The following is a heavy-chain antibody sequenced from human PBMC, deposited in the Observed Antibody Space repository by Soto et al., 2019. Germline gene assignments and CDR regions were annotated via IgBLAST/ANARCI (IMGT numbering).Heavy chain of an antibody. J-gene: IGHJ5*02. CDR3: AGTMVRGVKRHWFAP. V-gene: IGHV1-8*01. CDR1: GYTFTSYD. D-gene: IGHD3-10*01. CDR2: MNPNSGNT. Sequence: ASVKVSCKASGYTFTSYDINWVRQATGQGLEWMGWMNPNSGNTGYAQKFQGRVTMTRNTSISTAYMELSSLRSEDTAVYYCAGTMVRGVKRHWFAPWGQGTLVTVSS.